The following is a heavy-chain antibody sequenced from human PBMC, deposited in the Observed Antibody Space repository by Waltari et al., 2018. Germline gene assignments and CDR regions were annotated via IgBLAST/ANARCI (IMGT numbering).Heavy chain of an antibody. CDR2: IKSKRAGGTT. CDR3: TTDRGITARPLFDS. D-gene: IGHD6-6*01. Sequence: EVQLVESGGGLVKPGGSLRLSCAASGFTFNDAWMGWVRQAPGKGLEWLGRIKSKRAGGTTDYAAPVQGRFANSRDDSNNILYLQMGSLRTDDTALYYCTTDRGITARPLFDSWGQGALVTVSS. CDR1: GFTFNDAW. V-gene: IGHV3-15*01. J-gene: IGHJ4*02.